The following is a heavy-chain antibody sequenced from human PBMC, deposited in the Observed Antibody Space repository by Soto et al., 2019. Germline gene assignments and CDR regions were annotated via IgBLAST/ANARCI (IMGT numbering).Heavy chain of an antibody. CDR3: ARDGYCSSWYPGIYYYYGMDV. CDR2: IYPGDSDT. V-gene: IGHV5-51*01. J-gene: IGHJ6*02. CDR1: GHSFTSYW. Sequence: GESLKISCKGSGHSFTSYWIGWVRQMPGKGLEWMGIIYPGDSDTRYSPSVQGQVTISADKSISTAYLQWSSLKASDTAMYYCARDGYCSSWYPGIYYYYGMDVWGQGTTVTVSS. D-gene: IGHD6-13*01.